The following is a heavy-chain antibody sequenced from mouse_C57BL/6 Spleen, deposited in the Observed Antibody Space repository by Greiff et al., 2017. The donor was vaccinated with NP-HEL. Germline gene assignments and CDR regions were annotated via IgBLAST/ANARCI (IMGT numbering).Heavy chain of an antibody. CDR3: ARPCHYYGSSLYAMDY. CDR2: IDPSASYT. J-gene: IGHJ4*01. D-gene: IGHD1-1*01. V-gene: IGHV1-59*01. Sequence: QVQLQQPGAELVRPGTSVKLSCKASGYTFTSYWMHWVKQRPGQGLEWIGVIDPSASYTNYNQKFKGKATLTVDTSSSTAYMQLSSLTSEDSAVYYCARPCHYYGSSLYAMDYWGQGTSVTVSS. CDR1: GYTFTSYW.